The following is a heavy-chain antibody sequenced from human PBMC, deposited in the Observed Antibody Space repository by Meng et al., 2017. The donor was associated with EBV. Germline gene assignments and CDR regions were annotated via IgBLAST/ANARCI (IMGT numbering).Heavy chain of an antibody. J-gene: IGHJ4*02. Sequence: RQLQEAGPGLAKPSENPSLPCTVAGGSHSSSSDHWSWIRQPPGKGLEWIGSIYYSGSTYYNPSLKSRVTISVDTSKNQFSLKLSSVTAADTAVYYCARDLGRGSRGALLDYWGQGTLVTVSS. V-gene: IGHV4-39*07. CDR3: ARDLGRGSRGALLDY. D-gene: IGHD3-16*01. CDR2: IYYSGST. CDR1: GGSHSSSSDH.